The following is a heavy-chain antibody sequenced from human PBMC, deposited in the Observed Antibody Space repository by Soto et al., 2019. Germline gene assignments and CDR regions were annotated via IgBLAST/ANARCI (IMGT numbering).Heavy chain of an antibody. J-gene: IGHJ5*02. Sequence: SETLSLTCAVYGGSFSGYYWSWIRQPPGKGLEWIGEINHSGSTNYNPSLKSRVTISVDTSRNQFSLKLSSVTAADTAVYYCARARYSSSWYWWFDPWGQGTLVTVSS. CDR3: ARARYSSSWYWWFDP. D-gene: IGHD6-13*01. CDR1: GGSFSGYY. V-gene: IGHV4-34*01. CDR2: INHSGST.